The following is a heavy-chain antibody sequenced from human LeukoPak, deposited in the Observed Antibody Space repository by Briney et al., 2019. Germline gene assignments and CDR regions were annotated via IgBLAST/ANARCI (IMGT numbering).Heavy chain of an antibody. D-gene: IGHD3-10*01. CDR1: GFTFSSYA. CDR3: AKDEITMVRGGVAYYFDY. V-gene: IGHV3-23*01. CDR2: ISGSGGST. J-gene: IGHJ4*02. Sequence: GGSLRLSCAASGFTFSSYAMSWVRQAPGKGLEWVSAISGSGGSTYYADSVKGRFTISRDNSKNTLYLQTNSLRAEDTAVYYCAKDEITMVRGGVAYYFDYWGQGTLVTVSS.